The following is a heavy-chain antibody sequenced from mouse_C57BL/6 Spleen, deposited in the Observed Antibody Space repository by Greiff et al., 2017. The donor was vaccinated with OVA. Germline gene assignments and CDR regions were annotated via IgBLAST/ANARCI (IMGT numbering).Heavy chain of an antibody. CDR3: ARDGYYDRGAMDY. CDR1: GFTFSDYY. Sequence: EVKLMESEGGLVQPGSSMKLSCTASGFTFSDYYMAWVRQVPEKGLEWVANINYDGSSTYYLDSLKSRFIISRDNAKNILYLQMSSLKSEDTATYYCARDGYYDRGAMDYWGQGTSVTVSS. D-gene: IGHD2-3*01. CDR2: INYDGSST. V-gene: IGHV5-16*01. J-gene: IGHJ4*01.